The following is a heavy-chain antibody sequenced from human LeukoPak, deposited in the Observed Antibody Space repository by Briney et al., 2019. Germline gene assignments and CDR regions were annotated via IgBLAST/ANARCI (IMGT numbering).Heavy chain of an antibody. CDR3: ARVGYSSSWSPSDY. CDR2: INSDGSST. CDR1: GFTFSRYW. J-gene: IGHJ4*02. D-gene: IGHD6-13*01. V-gene: IGHV3-74*01. Sequence: PGGSLRLSCEASGFTFSRYWMHWVRQAPGKGLVWVSRINSDGSSTTYADSVKGRFTISRDNAKNSLYLQMNSLRAEDTAVYYCARVGYSSSWSPSDYWGQGALVTVSS.